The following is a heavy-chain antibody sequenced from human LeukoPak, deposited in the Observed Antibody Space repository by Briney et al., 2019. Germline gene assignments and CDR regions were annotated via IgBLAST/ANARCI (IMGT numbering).Heavy chain of an antibody. D-gene: IGHD1-26*01. V-gene: IGHV3-23*01. CDR2: IRASDGST. J-gene: IGHJ4*02. Sequence: GGSVRLSCTASGFTFVSHAMSWVRQAPGKGLEWVSGIRASDGSTYYADSVKGRFTSSRANSKNTLYLQMSSLRAEDTAVYYCARGSNSGSFRPDFWGQGTLVTVSS. CDR3: ARGSNSGSFRPDF. CDR1: GFTFVSHA.